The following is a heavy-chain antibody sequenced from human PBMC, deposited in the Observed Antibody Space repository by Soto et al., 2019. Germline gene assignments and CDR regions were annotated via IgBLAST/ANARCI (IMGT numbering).Heavy chain of an antibody. V-gene: IGHV4-34*01. Sequence: SETLSLTCPVYGGSFSCYYWSWIGQPPGKGLEWIGEINHSGSTNYNPSLKSRVTISVDTSKNQFSLKLSSVTAADTAVYYCARGPLLYYDFWSGYSNPSYGMDVWGQGTTVTV. CDR1: GGSFSCYY. J-gene: IGHJ6*02. D-gene: IGHD3-3*01. CDR2: INHSGST. CDR3: ARGPLLYYDFWSGYSNPSYGMDV.